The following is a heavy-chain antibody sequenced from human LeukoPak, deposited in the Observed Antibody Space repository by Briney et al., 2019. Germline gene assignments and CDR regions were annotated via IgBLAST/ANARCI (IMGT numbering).Heavy chain of an antibody. CDR1: GGSISSSSYY. D-gene: IGHD3-22*01. V-gene: IGHV4-39*01. CDR2: IYYSGST. Sequence: SETLSLTCTVSGGSISSSSYYWGWIRQPPGKGLEWIGSIYYSGSTYYNPSLKSRVTISVDTSKNQFSLKLSSVTAAGTAVYYCASTPLSSGHYPDAFGIWGQGTMVTVSS. J-gene: IGHJ3*02. CDR3: ASTPLSSGHYPDAFGI.